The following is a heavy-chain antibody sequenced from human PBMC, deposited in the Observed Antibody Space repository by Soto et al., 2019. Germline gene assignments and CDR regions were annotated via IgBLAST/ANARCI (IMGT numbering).Heavy chain of an antibody. V-gene: IGHV4-31*02. CDR3: ARDRRAAQNTGRSRHP. D-gene: IGHD3-10*01. CDR1: GGH. CDR2: IYYTGST. J-gene: IGHJ5*02. Sequence: GGHRSIKQQRPGKDLEWIGYIYYTGSTYYNRSLRSRLSMSVDTSENQFSLKLTSVTAADTAIYYCARDRRAAQNTGRSRHPCGPAIPVTVSS.